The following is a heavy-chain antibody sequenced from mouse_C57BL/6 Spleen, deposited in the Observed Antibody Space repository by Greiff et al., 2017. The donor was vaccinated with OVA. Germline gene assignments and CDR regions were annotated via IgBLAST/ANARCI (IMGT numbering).Heavy chain of an antibody. CDR3: ASRTMPVYY. D-gene: IGHD1-1*02. CDR2: IDPSDSYT. V-gene: IGHV1-50*01. Sequence: VQLQQPGAELVKPGASVKLSCKASGYTFTSYWMQWVKQRPGQGLEWIGEIDPSDSYTNYNQKFKGKATLTVDTSSSTAYMQLSSLTSEDSAVYYCASRTMPVYYWGQGTTLTVSS. CDR1: GYTFTSYW. J-gene: IGHJ2*01.